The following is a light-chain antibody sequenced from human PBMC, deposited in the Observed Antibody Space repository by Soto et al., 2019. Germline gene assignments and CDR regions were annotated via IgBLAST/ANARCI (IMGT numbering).Light chain of an antibody. CDR2: EVT. CDR1: TSDVGGYNS. V-gene: IGLV2-14*01. J-gene: IGLJ1*01. Sequence: QSVLTQPASVSGSLGQSITISCPGTTSDVGGYNSVSWYQQHPGKAPILMIYEVTTRPPGVSNRFSGSKSGNTASLTISGLQVEDEAEYDYGAYTGSITYVSLTGTKVSVL. CDR3: GAYTGSITYV.